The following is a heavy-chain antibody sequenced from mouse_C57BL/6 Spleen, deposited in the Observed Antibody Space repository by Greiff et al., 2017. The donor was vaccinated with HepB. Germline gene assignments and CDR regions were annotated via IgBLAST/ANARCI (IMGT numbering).Heavy chain of an antibody. CDR1: GYTFTDYE. CDR2: IDPETGGT. Sequence: QVQLQQSGAELVRPGASVTLSCKASGYTFTDYEMHWVKQTPVHGLEWIGAIDPETGGTAYNQKFKGKAILTADKSSSTAYMELRSRTSEDSAVYYCTRWGYYGSKGFAYWGQGTLVTVSA. CDR3: TRWGYYGSKGFAY. J-gene: IGHJ3*01. V-gene: IGHV1-15*01. D-gene: IGHD1-1*01.